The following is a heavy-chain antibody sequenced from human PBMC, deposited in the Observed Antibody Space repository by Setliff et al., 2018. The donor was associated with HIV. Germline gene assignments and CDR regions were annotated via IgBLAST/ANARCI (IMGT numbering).Heavy chain of an antibody. Sequence: ASVKVSCKASGYTFNNYGVMWVRQAPGQGLEWMGVINTSGGSAGYAEKFRGRVTMTRDTSTSTVYMDLRNLRSEDTAVYYCARNQGDSSGWYEGDYWGHGTLVTVSS. D-gene: IGHD6-19*01. J-gene: IGHJ4*01. V-gene: IGHV1-46*02. CDR2: INTSGGSA. CDR1: GYTFNNYG. CDR3: ARNQGDSSGWYEGDY.